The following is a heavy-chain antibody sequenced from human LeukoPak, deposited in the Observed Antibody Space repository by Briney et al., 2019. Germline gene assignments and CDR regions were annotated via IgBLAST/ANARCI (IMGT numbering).Heavy chain of an antibody. V-gene: IGHV1-18*01. CDR3: ARDRLGYYDSSGPMNRFDP. CDR1: GYTFTSYG. D-gene: IGHD3-22*01. CDR2: ISAYNGNT. Sequence: ASVKVSCKASGYTFTSYGISWVRQAPGQGLEWMGWISAYNGNTNYAQKLQGRVTMTTDTSTSTAYMELRSLRSDDTAVYYCARDRLGYYDSSGPMNRFDPWGQGTLVTVSS. J-gene: IGHJ5*02.